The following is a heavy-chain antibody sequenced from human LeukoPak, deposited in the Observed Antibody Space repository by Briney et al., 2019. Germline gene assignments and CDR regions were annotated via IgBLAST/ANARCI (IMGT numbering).Heavy chain of an antibody. CDR3: ARGSYSSSWRGAFDI. V-gene: IGHV1-18*01. Sequence: ASVKVSCKASGYAFTIYGISWVRQAPGQGLEWMGWISAYNGNTNYAQKLQGRATMTTDTSTSTAYMELRSLRSDDTAVYYCARGSYSSSWRGAFDIWGQGTMVTVSS. D-gene: IGHD6-13*01. J-gene: IGHJ3*02. CDR1: GYAFTIYG. CDR2: ISAYNGNT.